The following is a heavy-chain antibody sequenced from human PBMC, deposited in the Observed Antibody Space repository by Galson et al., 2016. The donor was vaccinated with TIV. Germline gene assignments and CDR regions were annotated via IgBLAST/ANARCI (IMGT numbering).Heavy chain of an antibody. CDR3: ARMPLPTEYYETSGNSGAFDF. CDR1: GFSLSATGMS. Sequence: PALVKPTQTLTLTCTFSGFSLSATGMSVSWIRQPPGKALEWLARIDWDDDIYFSTSLRTRLTISKDTSKNQVVLTMTNMDPVDTATYFCARMPLPTEYYETSGNSGAFDFWGQGTKVTVSS. J-gene: IGHJ3*01. D-gene: IGHD3-16*01. V-gene: IGHV2-70*11. CDR2: IDWDDDI.